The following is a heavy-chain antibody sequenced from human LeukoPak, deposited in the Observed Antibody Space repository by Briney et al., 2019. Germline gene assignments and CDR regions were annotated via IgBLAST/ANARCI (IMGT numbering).Heavy chain of an antibody. Sequence: SETLSLTCTVSGGSISSYYWSWIRQPPGKGLEWIGSIYYSGSTYYNPSLKSRVTISVDTSKNQFSLKLSSVTAADTAVYYCARSPWVGATDYYFDYWGQGTLVTVSS. V-gene: IGHV4-59*12. J-gene: IGHJ4*02. CDR1: GGSISSYY. D-gene: IGHD1-26*01. CDR3: ARSPWVGATDYYFDY. CDR2: IYYSGST.